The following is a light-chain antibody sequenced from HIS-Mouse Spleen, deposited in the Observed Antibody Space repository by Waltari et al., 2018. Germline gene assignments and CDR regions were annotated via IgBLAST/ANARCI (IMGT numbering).Light chain of an antibody. Sequence: SYVLTQPPSVSVAPGKTARITCGGTTSGSNSVHWYQQKPGQAPVLVVYDDSDRPSGIPERFSGSNSGNTATLTISRVEAGDEADYYCQVWDSSSDHVVFGGGTKLTVL. CDR1: TSGSNS. CDR3: QVWDSSSDHVV. V-gene: IGLV3-21*03. CDR2: DDS. J-gene: IGLJ2*01.